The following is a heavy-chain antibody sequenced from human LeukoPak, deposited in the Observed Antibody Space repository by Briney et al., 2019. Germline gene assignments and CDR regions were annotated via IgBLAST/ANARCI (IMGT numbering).Heavy chain of an antibody. CDR1: GYTFTGYY. CDR2: INPNSGGT. J-gene: IGHJ4*02. CDR3: ARGRRADFGVVIMFAY. D-gene: IGHD3-3*01. V-gene: IGHV1-2*02. Sequence: ASVKVSCKASGYTFTGYYMHWVRQAPGQGLEWMGWINPNSGGTNYAQKFQGRVTMTRDTSISAAYMELSRLRSDDTAVYYCARGRRADFGVVIMFAYWGQGTLVTVSS.